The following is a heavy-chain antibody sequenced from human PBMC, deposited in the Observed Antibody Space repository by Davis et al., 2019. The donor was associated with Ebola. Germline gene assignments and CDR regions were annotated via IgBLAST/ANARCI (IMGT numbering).Heavy chain of an antibody. CDR3: AREGAAARNFDY. D-gene: IGHD6-13*01. CDR1: GGSFSGYY. V-gene: IGHV4-34*01. CDR2: INHSGST. J-gene: IGHJ4*02. Sequence: PSETLSLTCAVYGGSFSGYYWSWIRQPPGKGLEWIGEINHSGSTNYNPSLKSRVTISVDTSKNQFPLKLSSVTAADTAVYYCAREGAAARNFDYWGQGTLVTVSS.